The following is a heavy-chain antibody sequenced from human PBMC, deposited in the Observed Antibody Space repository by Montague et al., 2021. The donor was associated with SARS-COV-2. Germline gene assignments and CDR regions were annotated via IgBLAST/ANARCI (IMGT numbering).Heavy chain of an antibody. CDR3: ARGVAGESLDDGNIRDFSWFDP. CDR2: VFYTGST. Sequence: SETLSLTCAVSGDSISSRSWYWCRRQSPGTGRQGRAGVFYTGSTNYNASPASSGSPSVDNTNNHFSLTLTSVTAADTAVYFSARGVAGESLDDGNIRDFSWFDPWGQGILVTVSS. CDR1: GDSISSRSW. V-gene: IGHV4-39*07. D-gene: IGHD4-11*01. J-gene: IGHJ5*02.